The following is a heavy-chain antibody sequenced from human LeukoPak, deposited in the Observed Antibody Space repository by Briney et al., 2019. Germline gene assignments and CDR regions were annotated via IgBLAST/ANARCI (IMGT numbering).Heavy chain of an antibody. D-gene: IGHD4-23*01. CDR2: IQTGVDT. J-gene: IGHJ4*02. CDR3: YGGGN. V-gene: IGHV3-13*01. CDR1: GSTFSRHD. Sequence: PGGSLRLSCAVSGSTFSRHDMHWVRQATGKGLEGVSVIQTGVDTYCAGSVRGRFTISREKAKNSVYLQMNSLRAGDSGVYYCYGGGNWGQGTLVTVSS.